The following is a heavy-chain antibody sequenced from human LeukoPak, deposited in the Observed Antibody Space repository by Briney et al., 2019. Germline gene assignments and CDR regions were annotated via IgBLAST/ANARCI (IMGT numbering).Heavy chain of an antibody. V-gene: IGHV4-38-2*02. CDR2: IYHSGST. J-gene: IGHJ4*02. CDR3: ARVTGYMVEDYFDY. D-gene: IGHD5-12*01. CDR1: GYSISSGYY. Sequence: SEILSLTCTVSGYSISSGYYWGWIRQPPGKGLEWIGSIYHSGSTYYNPSLKSRVTISVDTSKNQFSLRLSSVTAADTAVYYCARVTGYMVEDYFDYWGQGTLVTVSS.